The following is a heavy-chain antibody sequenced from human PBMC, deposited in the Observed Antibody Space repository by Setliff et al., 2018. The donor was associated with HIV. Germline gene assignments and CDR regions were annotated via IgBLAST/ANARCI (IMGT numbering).Heavy chain of an antibody. V-gene: IGHV4-39*01. J-gene: IGHJ5*02. CDR1: GDSIFTSTYY. Sequence: SVSGDSIFTSTYYWGWIRQPPGKRLEWIGSIYYSGNTYYNPSLKSRVTISVDTSKNQFFLNLSSVTATDSAVYYCARLGRPYSGQGWFDPWGQGTLVTVSS. CDR2: IYYSGNT. D-gene: IGHD5-12*01. CDR3: ARLGRPYSGQGWFDP.